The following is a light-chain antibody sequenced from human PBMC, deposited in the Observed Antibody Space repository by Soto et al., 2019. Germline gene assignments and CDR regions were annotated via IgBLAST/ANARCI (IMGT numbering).Light chain of an antibody. CDR2: KAS. Sequence: DIQMTQFPSTLSASVGDRVTITCRASQSISNWLAWYQLKPGKAPKLLIFKASTLESGVPSRFSGSGSWTEFTLTISSLQPDDSALYYCQQYNTLVTFGGGTKVEIK. CDR3: QQYNTLVT. J-gene: IGKJ4*01. CDR1: QSISNW. V-gene: IGKV1-5*03.